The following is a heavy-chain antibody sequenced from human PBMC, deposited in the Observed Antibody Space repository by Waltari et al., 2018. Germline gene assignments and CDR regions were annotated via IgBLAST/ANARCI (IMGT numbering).Heavy chain of an antibody. V-gene: IGHV1-18*01. D-gene: IGHD3-22*01. CDR2: SAAYNGNT. Sequence: QVQLVQSGTEVKKPGASVKVSCKASGYTFSHYGVSWVRQAPGQSLEWVGWSAAYNGNTHSAPKLQGRVTMTTDTSTTTAYLELRSLTSDDTAVYYCARVFDSSQYYYGSDYWGQGTLVTVSS. J-gene: IGHJ4*02. CDR1: GYTFSHYG. CDR3: ARVFDSSQYYYGSDY.